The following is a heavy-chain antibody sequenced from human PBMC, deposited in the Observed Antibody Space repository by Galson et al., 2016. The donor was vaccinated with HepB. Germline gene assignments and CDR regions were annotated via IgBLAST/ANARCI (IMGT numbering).Heavy chain of an antibody. V-gene: IGHV3-48*02. J-gene: IGHJ4*02. D-gene: IGHD3-10*01. CDR3: ARDQTPQLRGVHPGLDF. Sequence: SLRLSCAASGFSFSTFGMNWVRQGPGMNLEWISYISRSATTIYYADSVKGRFTISRDDAKDSLYLQMDRLRDEDTAVYYCARDQTPQLRGVHPGLDFWGQGTRVTFSS. CDR2: ISRSATTI. CDR1: GFSFSTFG.